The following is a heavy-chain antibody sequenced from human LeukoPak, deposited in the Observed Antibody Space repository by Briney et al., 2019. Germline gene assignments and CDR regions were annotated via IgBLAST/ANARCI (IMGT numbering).Heavy chain of an antibody. CDR3: ARHGGSYYFDY. Sequence: SETLSLTCAVYGGSFSGYYWSWIRQPPGKGLEWIGEINHSGSTNYNPSLKSRVTISADTSKNQFSLKLSSVTAADTAVYYCARHGGSYYFDYWGQGTLVTVSS. J-gene: IGHJ4*02. D-gene: IGHD1-26*01. CDR1: GGSFSGYY. V-gene: IGHV4-34*01. CDR2: INHSGST.